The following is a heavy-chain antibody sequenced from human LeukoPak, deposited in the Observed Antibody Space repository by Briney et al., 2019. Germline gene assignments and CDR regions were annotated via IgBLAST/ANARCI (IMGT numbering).Heavy chain of an antibody. D-gene: IGHD3-9*01. J-gene: IGHJ4*02. Sequence: GASVKVSCKASGYTFTSYAMHWVRQAPGQRLEWMGWINAGNGNTKYSQKFLGRVTISRDTSASTVYMELSSLRSEDTAVYYCARDGGQFAVTDIYFWGQGTLVTVSS. CDR1: GYTFTSYA. CDR2: INAGNGNT. V-gene: IGHV1-3*01. CDR3: ARDGGQFAVTDIYF.